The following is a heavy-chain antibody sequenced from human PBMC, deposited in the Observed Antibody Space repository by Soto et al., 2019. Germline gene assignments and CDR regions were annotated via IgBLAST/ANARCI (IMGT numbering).Heavy chain of an antibody. CDR1: GFHFSNHW. V-gene: IGHV3-74*01. CDR3: ARESGDWPLNWFDP. Sequence: PVGALRLPCAASGFHFSNHWMHWVRQRPAEGLVWVSRITSDGKSKAYAESVKGRFAISRDNAKNTPYLQMDGLTAEDTAGYYCARESGDWPLNWFDPWGQGTLVTVSS. D-gene: IGHD2-21*02. J-gene: IGHJ5*02. CDR2: ITSDGKSK.